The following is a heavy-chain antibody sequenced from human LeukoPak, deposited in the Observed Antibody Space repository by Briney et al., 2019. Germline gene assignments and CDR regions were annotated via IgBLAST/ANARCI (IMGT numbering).Heavy chain of an antibody. CDR1: GYTLTELS. CDR3: ATAREDYYYDSSGYYYLY. D-gene: IGHD3-22*01. CDR2: FDPEDGET. V-gene: IGHV1-24*01. J-gene: IGHJ4*02. Sequence: ASVKVSCKVSGYTLTELSMHWVRQAPGKGLEWMGGFDPEDGETIYAQKFQGRVTMTEDTSTDTAYMELSSLRSEDTDVYYCATAREDYYYDSSGYYYLYWGQGTLVTVSS.